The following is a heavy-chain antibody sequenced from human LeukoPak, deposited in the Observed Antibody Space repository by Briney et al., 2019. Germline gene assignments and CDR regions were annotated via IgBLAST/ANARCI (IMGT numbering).Heavy chain of an antibody. CDR3: AKNRLRGGYYFDG. D-gene: IGHD3-16*01. Sequence: PGRSLRLSCAASGFIFSGYDMHWVRQAPGEGLEWVAFISYDGSDKYYADSVKGRFTISRDNSKNSLYLQMDSLRTEDTAVYYCAKNRLRGGYYFDGWGQGTLVTVSS. J-gene: IGHJ4*02. CDR2: ISYDGSDK. CDR1: GFIFSGYD. V-gene: IGHV3-30*18.